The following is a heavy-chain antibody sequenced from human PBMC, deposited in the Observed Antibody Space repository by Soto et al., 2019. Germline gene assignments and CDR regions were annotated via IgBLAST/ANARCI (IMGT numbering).Heavy chain of an antibody. J-gene: IGHJ6*02. V-gene: IGHV1-18*04. CDR3: AREVDYDFWSGYWYYYYYGMDV. Sequence: ASVNVSCKSACYTFTSYVISWVRQAPGQGLEWMVWISAYNGNTNYAQKLQGRVTMTTDTSTSTAYMELRSLRSDDTAVYYCAREVDYDFWSGYWYYYYYGMDVWGQGTTVTVSS. D-gene: IGHD3-3*01. CDR1: CYTFTSYV. CDR2: ISAYNGNT.